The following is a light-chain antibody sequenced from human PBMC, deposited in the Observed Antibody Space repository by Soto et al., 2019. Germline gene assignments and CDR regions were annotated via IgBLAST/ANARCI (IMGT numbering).Light chain of an antibody. CDR2: GAS. V-gene: IGKV3-15*01. J-gene: IGKJ1*01. CDR1: QSVTSN. Sequence: EIVMTQSPATLSVTPGERATLSCWASQSVTSNLAWYQQRPGQAPRLLIYGASTRASGIPARFSGSGSGTEFTLTISSLQSEDFAVYYCQQYGSSPWTFGQGTKVDIK. CDR3: QQYGSSPWT.